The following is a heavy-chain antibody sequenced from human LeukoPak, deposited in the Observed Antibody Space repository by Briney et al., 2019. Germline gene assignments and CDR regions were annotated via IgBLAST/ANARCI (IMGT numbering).Heavy chain of an antibody. Sequence: PAGGSLRPSCSVSGFKFADYDMSWLRQAPGKGLEWVGFIRNTVYGGTIKYAAAVKGRFTISRDDSKSIAYLQMNSLQSEDTAVYFCSRSTWRYTMDVWGQGTTVTVSS. V-gene: IGHV3-49*03. D-gene: IGHD5-24*01. CDR2: IRNTVYGGTI. CDR3: SRSTWRYTMDV. CDR1: GFKFADYD. J-gene: IGHJ6*02.